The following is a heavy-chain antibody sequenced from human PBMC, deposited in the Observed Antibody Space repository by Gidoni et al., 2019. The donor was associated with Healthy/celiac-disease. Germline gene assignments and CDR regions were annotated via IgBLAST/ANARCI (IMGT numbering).Heavy chain of an antibody. J-gene: IGHJ6*02. V-gene: IGHV1-69*01. CDR2: IIPIFGTA. D-gene: IGHD3-10*01. CDR3: ARAPPPRLLGVYDYGMDV. CDR1: GVTFSSYA. Sequence: QVQLVQSGAEVKKPGSSVKVSCKASGVTFSSYANSWVRQAPGQGLEWMGGIIPIFGTANYAQKFQGRVTITADESTSTAYMELSSLRSEDTAVYYCARAPPPRLLGVYDYGMDVWGQGTTVTVSS.